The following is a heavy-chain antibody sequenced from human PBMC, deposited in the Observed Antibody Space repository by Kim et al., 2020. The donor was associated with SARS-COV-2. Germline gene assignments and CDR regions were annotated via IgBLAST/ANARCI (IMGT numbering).Heavy chain of an antibody. CDR2: IKQDGGEK. J-gene: IGHJ4*02. CDR3: AREYDGGGYDGGLGY. Sequence: GGSLRLSCAASGFTLSSNWMSWVRQAPGKGLEWVANIKQDGGEKYYVDSVKGRFSISRDNAKKSFYLQMNSLRVEDTAVYYCAREYDGGGYDGGLGYWGQGTLVTVSS. CDR1: GFTLSSNW. D-gene: IGHD5-12*01. V-gene: IGHV3-7*03.